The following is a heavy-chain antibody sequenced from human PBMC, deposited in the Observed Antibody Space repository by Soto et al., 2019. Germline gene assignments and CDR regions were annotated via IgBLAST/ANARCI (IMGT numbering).Heavy chain of an antibody. V-gene: IGHV3-11*06. CDR1: GFTFSDYY. CDR3: ARDQDSGYDPEQSDYYYYGMDV. CDR2: ISSSSSYT. J-gene: IGHJ6*02. D-gene: IGHD5-12*01. Sequence: GGSLRLSCAASGFTFSDYYMSWIRQAPGKGLEWVSYISSSSSYTNYADSVKGRFTISRDNAKDSLYLQMNSLRAEDTAVYYCARDQDSGYDPEQSDYYYYGMDVWGQGTTVTVSS.